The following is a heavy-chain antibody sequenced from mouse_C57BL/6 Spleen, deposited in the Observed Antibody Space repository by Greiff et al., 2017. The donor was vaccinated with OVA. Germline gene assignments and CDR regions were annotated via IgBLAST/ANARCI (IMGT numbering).Heavy chain of an antibody. CDR2: IDPSDSYT. D-gene: IGHD2-5*01. CDR3: ARVDSNWYFDV. CDR1: GYTFTSYW. V-gene: IGHV1-69*01. Sequence: QQSCKASGYTFTSYWMHWVKQRPGQGLEWIGEIDPSDSYTNYNQKFKGKSTLTVDKSSSTAYMQLSSLTSEDSAVYYCARVDSNWYFDVWGTGTTVTASS. J-gene: IGHJ1*03.